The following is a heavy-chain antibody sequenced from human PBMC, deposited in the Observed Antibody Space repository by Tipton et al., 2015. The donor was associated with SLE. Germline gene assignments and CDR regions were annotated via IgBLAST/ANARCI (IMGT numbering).Heavy chain of an antibody. CDR3: ARGSREMATNP. J-gene: IGHJ4*02. D-gene: IGHD5-24*01. CDR2: IYHSGST. CDR1: GYSISSGYY. Sequence: TLSLTCTVSGYSISSGYYWGWIRQPPGKGLEWIGSIYHSGSTNYNPSLKSRVTISVDTSKNQFSLKLSSVTAADTAVYYCARGSREMATNPWGQGTLVTVSS. V-gene: IGHV4-38-2*02.